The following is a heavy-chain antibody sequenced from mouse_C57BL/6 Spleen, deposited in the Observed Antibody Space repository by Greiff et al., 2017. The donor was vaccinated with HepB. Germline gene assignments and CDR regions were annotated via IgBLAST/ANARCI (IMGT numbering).Heavy chain of an antibody. CDR2: ISSGSSTI. D-gene: IGHD1-1*01. CDR1: GFTFSDYG. V-gene: IGHV5-17*01. CDR3: ARNSYYYGSSYWYFDV. Sequence: EVKLVESGGGLVKPGGSLKLSCAAPGFTFSDYGMHWVRQAPEKGLEWVAYISSGSSTIYYADTVKGRFTISRDNAKNTLFLQMTSLRSEDTAMYYCARNSYYYGSSYWYFDVWGTGTTVTVSS. J-gene: IGHJ1*03.